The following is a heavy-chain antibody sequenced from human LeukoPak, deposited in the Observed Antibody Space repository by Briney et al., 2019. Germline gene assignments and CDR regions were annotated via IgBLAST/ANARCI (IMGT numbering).Heavy chain of an antibody. CDR1: GFPFSSYA. J-gene: IGHJ4*02. Sequence: GGSLRLSCAASGFPFSSYAMSWVRQAPGKGLEWVSAISGSGGSTYYADSVKGRFTISRDNSKNTLYLQMNSLRAEDTAVYYCAKDHYYDSSGYYYYWGQGTLVTVSS. V-gene: IGHV3-23*01. CDR3: AKDHYYDSSGYYYY. D-gene: IGHD3-22*01. CDR2: ISGSGGST.